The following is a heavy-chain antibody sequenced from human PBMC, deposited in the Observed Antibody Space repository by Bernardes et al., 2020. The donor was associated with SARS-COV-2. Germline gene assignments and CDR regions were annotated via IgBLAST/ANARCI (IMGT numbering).Heavy chain of an antibody. J-gene: IGHJ6*02. CDR2: IYYSGST. CDR1: GGSISSYY. CDR3: ARGQAAARSDGMDV. Sequence: SETLSLTCTVSGGSISSYYWSWIRQPPGKGLEWIGYIYYSGSTNYNPSLKSRVTISVDTSKNQFSLKLSSVTAADTAVYYCARGQAAARSDGMDVWGQGTTVTVSS. V-gene: IGHV4-59*01. D-gene: IGHD6-6*01.